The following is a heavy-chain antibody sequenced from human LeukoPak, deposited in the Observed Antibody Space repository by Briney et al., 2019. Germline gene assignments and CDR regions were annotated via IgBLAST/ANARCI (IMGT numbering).Heavy chain of an antibody. CDR1: GFTFSSYW. CDR2: IKQDGSEK. CDR3: ARDLRLYRV. D-gene: IGHD3-16*02. Sequence: GGSLRLSCGASGFTFSSYWMSWVRQAPGKGLEWVANIKQDGSEKYYVDSVKGRFTISRDNAKNSLYLQMNSLRAEDTAVYYCARDLRLYRVWGQGTLVTVSS. V-gene: IGHV3-7*01. J-gene: IGHJ4*02.